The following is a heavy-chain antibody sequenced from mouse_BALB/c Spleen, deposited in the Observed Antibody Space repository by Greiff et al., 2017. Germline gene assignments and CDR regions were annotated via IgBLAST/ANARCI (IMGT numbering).Heavy chain of an antibody. V-gene: IGHV1-37*01. Sequence: VQLQQSGPELVKPGASVKISCTASGYSFNGYFMHWVKQSHGKSLEWIGRINPYNGDTFYNQKFKGKATLTVDKSSSTAHMELLSLTSEDSAVYYCGRYYGNYNYAIDYWGQGTSVTVSS. CDR2: INPYNGDT. D-gene: IGHD2-1*01. J-gene: IGHJ4*01. CDR3: GRYYGNYNYAIDY. CDR1: GYSFNGYF.